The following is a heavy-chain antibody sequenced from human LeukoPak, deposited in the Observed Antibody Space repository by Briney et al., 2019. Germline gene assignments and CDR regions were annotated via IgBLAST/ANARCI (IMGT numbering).Heavy chain of an antibody. Sequence: PGGSLRLSCAASGFAFSCYSLNWVRQAPGRGLEWVSYISGSSSTIYYADSVKDRFTISRDNAKNSLYLQMNSLRAEDTAVYYCARYRSGGSRGFDYWGQGTLVTVSS. CDR3: ARYRSGGSRGFDY. J-gene: IGHJ4*02. D-gene: IGHD6-19*01. CDR2: ISGSSSTI. CDR1: GFAFSCYS. V-gene: IGHV3-48*01.